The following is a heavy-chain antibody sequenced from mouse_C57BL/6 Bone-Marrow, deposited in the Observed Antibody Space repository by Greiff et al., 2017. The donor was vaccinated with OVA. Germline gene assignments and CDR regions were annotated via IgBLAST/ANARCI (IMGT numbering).Heavy chain of an antibody. V-gene: IGHV1-7*01. J-gene: IGHJ2*01. D-gene: IGHD2-4*01. CDR2: INPSSGYT. CDR1: GYTFTSYW. Sequence: QVQLQQSGAELAKPGASVKLSCKASGYTFTSYWMPWVKQRPGQGLEWIGYINPSSGYTKYNQKFKDKATLTADKSSSTAYMQLSSLTYEDSAVYYCAMGDYDGGYYFDYWGQGTTLTVSS. CDR3: AMGDYDGGYYFDY.